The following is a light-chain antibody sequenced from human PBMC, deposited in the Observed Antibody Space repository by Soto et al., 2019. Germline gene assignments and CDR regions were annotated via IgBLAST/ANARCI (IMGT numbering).Light chain of an antibody. J-gene: IGLJ1*01. CDR2: EVR. Sequence: QSALTQPASVSGSPGQSITISCTGTSTDIGDYNYVSWYQHHPGKAPKLMIYEVRNRPSGVSNRFSGSKSGNTASLTISGLQAEDEADYYCTSYRSGRILNVFGTGTKLTVL. V-gene: IGLV2-14*01. CDR3: TSYRSGRILNV. CDR1: STDIGDYNY.